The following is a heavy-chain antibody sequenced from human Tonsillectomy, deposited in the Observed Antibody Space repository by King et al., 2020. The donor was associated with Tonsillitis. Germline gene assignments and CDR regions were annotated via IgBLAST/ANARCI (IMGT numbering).Heavy chain of an antibody. J-gene: IGHJ4*02. Sequence: VQLQQWGAGLLKPSETLSLTCAVYGGSFSGYYWSWIRQPPGKGLEWIGEINHSGSTNYNPSLKSRVTISVDTSKNQFSLRLSSVTAADTAVYYCARVSSRRGYSGYDLWGQGTLVTVSS. V-gene: IGHV4-34*01. D-gene: IGHD5-12*01. CDR1: GGSFSGYY. CDR3: ARVSSRRGYSGYDL. CDR2: INHSGST.